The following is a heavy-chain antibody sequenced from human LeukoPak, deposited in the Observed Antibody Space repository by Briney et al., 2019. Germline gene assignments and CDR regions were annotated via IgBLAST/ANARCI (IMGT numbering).Heavy chain of an antibody. J-gene: IGHJ4*02. CDR3: ARAVGSGYHYFDY. CDR2: IIPILGIA. D-gene: IGHD3-22*01. V-gene: IGHV1-69*04. Sequence: SVKVSCKASGGTFSSYAISWVRQAPGQGLEWMGRIIPILGIANYAQKFQGRVTITADKSTSTAYMELSSLRSEDTAVYYCARAVGSGYHYFDYWGQGTLVTVSS. CDR1: GGTFSSYA.